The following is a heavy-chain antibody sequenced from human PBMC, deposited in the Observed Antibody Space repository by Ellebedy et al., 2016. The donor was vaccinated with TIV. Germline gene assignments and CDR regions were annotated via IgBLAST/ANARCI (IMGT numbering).Heavy chain of an antibody. J-gene: IGHJ4*02. V-gene: IGHV3-15*07. CDR2: IRSRAHGGTA. CDR1: GVSFIDYW. CDR3: ATDWYWCFAN. Sequence: PGGSLRLSCAVSGVSFIDYWMNWVRQAPGRGLEWVGRIRSRAHGGTADYAAPVKGRFTISRDDSKNTLYLQMDSLKTEDTAVYYCATDWYWCFANWGQGSLVTVSS. D-gene: IGHD2-8*02.